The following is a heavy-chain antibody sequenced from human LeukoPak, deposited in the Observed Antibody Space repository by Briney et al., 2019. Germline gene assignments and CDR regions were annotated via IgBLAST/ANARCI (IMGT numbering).Heavy chain of an antibody. CDR2: INHSGST. V-gene: IGHV4-34*01. D-gene: IGHD3-10*01. CDR1: GGSFSGYY. J-gene: IGHJ4*02. Sequence: SSETLSLTCAVYGGSFSGYYWSWIRQPPGKGLEWIGEINHSGSTNYNPSLKSRVTISVDTSKNQFSLKLSSVTAADTAVYYCARPYGSGSSPLDYWGQGTLVTVSS. CDR3: ARPYGSGSSPLDY.